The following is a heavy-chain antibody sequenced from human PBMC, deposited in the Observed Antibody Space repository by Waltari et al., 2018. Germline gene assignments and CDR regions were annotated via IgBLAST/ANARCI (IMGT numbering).Heavy chain of an antibody. V-gene: IGHV4-39*01. D-gene: IGHD6-13*01. CDR1: GGSISSSSYY. Sequence: QLQLQESGPGLVKPSETLSLTCTVSGGSISSSSYYWGWIRQPPGKGLEWIGSIYYSGSTYYNQSLKSRVTISVDTSKNQFSLKLSSVTAADTAVYYCARQRWAAAGTEAYWGQGTLVTVSS. CDR3: ARQRWAAAGTEAY. CDR2: IYYSGST. J-gene: IGHJ4*02.